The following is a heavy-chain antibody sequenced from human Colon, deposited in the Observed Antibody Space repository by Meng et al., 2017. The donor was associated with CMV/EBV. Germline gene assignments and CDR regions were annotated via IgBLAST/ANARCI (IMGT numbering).Heavy chain of an antibody. CDR3: ARHSGSFHRDYYRGMDV. Sequence: SVKVSCKAPGGTFNDYGVSWVRQAPGQGLEWVGGIVPKYDMTNFAQKFQGRLAMTADKTTDTAYLELSSLRSEDTAVYYCARHSGSFHRDYYRGMDVWGQGTTVTVSS. CDR2: IVPKYDMT. V-gene: IGHV1-69*10. J-gene: IGHJ6*02. D-gene: IGHD1-26*01. CDR1: GGTFNDYG.